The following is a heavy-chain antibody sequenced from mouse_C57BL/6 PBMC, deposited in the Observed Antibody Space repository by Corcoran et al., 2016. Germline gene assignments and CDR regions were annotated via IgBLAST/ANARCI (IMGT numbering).Heavy chain of an antibody. CDR3: ARWMAGTKAMDY. V-gene: IGHV1-26*01. D-gene: IGHD4-1*01. Sequence: EVQLQQSGPELVKPGASVKISCKASGYTFTDYYMNWVKQSHGKSLEWIGDINPNNGGTSYNQKFKGKATLTVDKSSSTAYMELRSLTSEDSAVYYCARWMAGTKAMDYWGQGTSVTVSS. J-gene: IGHJ4*01. CDR2: INPNNGGT. CDR1: GYTFTDYY.